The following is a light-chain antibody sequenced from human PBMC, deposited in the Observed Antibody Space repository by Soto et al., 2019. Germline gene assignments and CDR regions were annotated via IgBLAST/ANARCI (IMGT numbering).Light chain of an antibody. CDR1: QTISTW. CDR2: KAS. V-gene: IGKV1-5*03. Sequence: DIQMTQSPSTLSASVGDRVTITCRASQTISTWLAWYQQKPGKAPKLLIYKASTLESGVPSRFSGSGSGTEFTLTISNLQPDDFATYYCQQYYDWYTFGLGTKLEIK. J-gene: IGKJ2*01. CDR3: QQYYDWYT.